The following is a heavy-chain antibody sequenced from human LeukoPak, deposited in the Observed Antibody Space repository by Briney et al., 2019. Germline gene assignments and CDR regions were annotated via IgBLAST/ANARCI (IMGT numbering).Heavy chain of an antibody. J-gene: IGHJ4*02. CDR1: GFTFIDYA. V-gene: IGHV3-23*01. D-gene: IGHD6-19*01. CDR2: ICVTGGLP. CDR3: AKSFLAYSSGWNYYDS. Sequence: PGGSLRLSCAASGFTFIDYAMTWVRQAPGKGLEWVSLICVTGGLPYYADSVKGRFTISRDNSRNMVYLQLNSLRAADTALYYCAKSFLAYSSGWNYYDSWGQGTLVTVSS.